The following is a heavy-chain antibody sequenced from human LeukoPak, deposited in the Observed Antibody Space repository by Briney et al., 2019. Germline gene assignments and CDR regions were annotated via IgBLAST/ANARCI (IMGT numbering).Heavy chain of an antibody. CDR1: GYTFTGYY. Sequence: ASVKVSCKASGYTFTGYYMHWVRQAPGQGLEGMGWINPNSGGTNYAQKFQGRVTMTRDTSISTAYMELSRLRSDDTAVYYCARDRVAAGTSWFDPWGQGTLVTVSS. J-gene: IGHJ5*02. D-gene: IGHD6-13*01. CDR3: ARDRVAAGTSWFDP. V-gene: IGHV1-2*02. CDR2: INPNSGGT.